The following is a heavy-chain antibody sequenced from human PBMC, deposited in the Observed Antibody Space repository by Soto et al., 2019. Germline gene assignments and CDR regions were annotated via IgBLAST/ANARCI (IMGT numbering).Heavy chain of an antibody. CDR3: ARGDLTDV. CDR2: LYTGGST. J-gene: IGHJ6*04. CDR1: GFTVSSYY. V-gene: IGHV3-53*04. Sequence: EVQVVESGGGLVQPGGSLRLSCAASGFTVSSYYMSWVRQAPGKGLEWVSVLYTGGSTYYADSVNGRFTISRHNSKNTLYLQMNSLRVEDTAVYYCARGDLTDVWGKGTTVTVSS.